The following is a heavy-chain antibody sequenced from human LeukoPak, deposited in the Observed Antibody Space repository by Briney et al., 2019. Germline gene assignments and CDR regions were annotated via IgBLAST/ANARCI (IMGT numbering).Heavy chain of an antibody. CDR1: GFTFSSYG. CDR3: AKDRDFIAAAGSDNWFDP. V-gene: IGHV3-30*02. Sequence: GGSLRLSCAASGFTFSSYGMHWVRQAPGKGLEWVAFIRYDGSNKSYADSVKGRFTISRDNSKNTLYLQMNSLRAEDTAVYYCAKDRDFIAAAGSDNWFDPWGQGTLVTVSS. CDR2: IRYDGSNK. J-gene: IGHJ5*02. D-gene: IGHD6-13*01.